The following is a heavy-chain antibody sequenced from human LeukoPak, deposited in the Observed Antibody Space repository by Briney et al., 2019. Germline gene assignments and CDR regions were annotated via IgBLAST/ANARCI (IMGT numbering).Heavy chain of an antibody. D-gene: IGHD1-26*01. CDR3: ARRVGATPAYNWFDP. J-gene: IGHJ5*02. V-gene: IGHV4-59*08. Sequence: SETLSLTCTVPGGSISTYYWSWIRQPPGKGLEWIGYIYYSGSTNYNPSLKRRVTISVDTSKNQFSLKLSSVTAADTAVYYCARRVGATPAYNWFDPWGQGTLVTVSS. CDR1: GGSISTYY. CDR2: IYYSGST.